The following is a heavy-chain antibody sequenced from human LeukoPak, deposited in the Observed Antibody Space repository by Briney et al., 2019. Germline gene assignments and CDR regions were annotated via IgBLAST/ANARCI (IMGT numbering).Heavy chain of an antibody. CDR2: ISGSGGST. J-gene: IGHJ4*02. V-gene: IGHV3-23*01. CDR3: AKDLYYDFWSGYFDY. Sequence: GGSLRLSCAASGFTFSSYAMSWVRQAPGKGLEWVSAISGSGGSTYYADSVKGRFTISRDSSKNTLYLQMNSLRAEDTAVYYCAKDLYYDFWSGYFDYWGQGTLVTVSS. D-gene: IGHD3-3*01. CDR1: GFTFSSYA.